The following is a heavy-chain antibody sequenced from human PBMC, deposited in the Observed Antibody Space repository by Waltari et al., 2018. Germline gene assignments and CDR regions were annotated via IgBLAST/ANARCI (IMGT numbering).Heavy chain of an antibody. V-gene: IGHV4-39*01. CDR2: IYYSGST. CDR3: ARHGSGVTMVRGIGPALNYFDY. Sequence: QLQLQESGPGLVKPSETLSLTCTVSGGSLSSSSYSWGWIRQPPGKGLEWIGSIYYSGSTYYNPSLKSRVTISVDTTKNQFSLKLSSVTAADTAVYYCARHGSGVTMVRGIGPALNYFDYWGQGTLVTVSS. D-gene: IGHD3-10*01. J-gene: IGHJ4*02. CDR1: GGSLSSSSYS.